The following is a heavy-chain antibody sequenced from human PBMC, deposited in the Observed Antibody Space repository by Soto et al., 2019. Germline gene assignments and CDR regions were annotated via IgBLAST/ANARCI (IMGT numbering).Heavy chain of an antibody. J-gene: IGHJ5*02. D-gene: IGHD2-2*02. CDR1: RFTFSSYA. Sequence: GGSLRLSCAASRFTFSSYAMSWVRQAPGKGLEWVSAISGSGGSTYYADSVKGRFTISRDNSKNTLYLQMNSLRAEDTAVYYCAKLGYCSSTSCYMDWFDPWGQGTLVTVSS. CDR2: ISGSGGST. CDR3: AKLGYCSSTSCYMDWFDP. V-gene: IGHV3-23*01.